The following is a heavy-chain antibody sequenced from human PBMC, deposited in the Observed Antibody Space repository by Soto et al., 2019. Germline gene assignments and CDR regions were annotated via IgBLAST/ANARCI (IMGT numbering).Heavy chain of an antibody. CDR3: AIYKAGAAGNGF. D-gene: IGHD6-19*01. CDR1: GASVTSDSYH. V-gene: IGHV4-61*01. Sequence: PSETLSLTCSVSGASVTSDSYHWTWIRQPPGKGLEWIGQTGSTNYNPSLKSRITISVDTSKNQFSLNLDSVTAADTAIYYCAIYKAGAAGNGFWGQGTLVTVSS. CDR2: TGST. J-gene: IGHJ4*02.